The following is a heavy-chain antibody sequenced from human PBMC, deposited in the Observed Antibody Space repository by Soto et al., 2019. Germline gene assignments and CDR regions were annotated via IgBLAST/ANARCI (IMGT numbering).Heavy chain of an antibody. CDR2: ILYDGSNK. J-gene: IGHJ6*02. V-gene: IGHV3-30*18. CDR1: GFTFSNYG. D-gene: IGHD3-16*01. CDR3: AKSRDAYNFYFYYGMDV. Sequence: QVQLVESGGGVVQAGRSLRLSCAASGFTFSNYGMHWVRQTPGKGLEWVALILYDGSNKYYADSVKRRFTISRDNSKNTLYLQVSSLRAEDTAVYYCAKSRDAYNFYFYYGMDVWGQGTTVSVSS.